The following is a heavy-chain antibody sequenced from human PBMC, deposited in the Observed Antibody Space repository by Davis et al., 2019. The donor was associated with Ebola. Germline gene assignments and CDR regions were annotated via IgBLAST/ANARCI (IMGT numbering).Heavy chain of an antibody. CDR1: GFTFSSYE. Sequence: PGGSLRLSCAASGFTFSSYEMNWVRQAPGKGLEWVSYISSSGSTIYYADSVKGRFTISRDNAKNSLYLQMNSLRAEDTAVYYCARAYSNYFGYYYGMDVWGQGTTVTVSS. V-gene: IGHV3-48*03. CDR3: ARAYSNYFGYYYGMDV. D-gene: IGHD4-11*01. CDR2: ISSSGSTI. J-gene: IGHJ6*02.